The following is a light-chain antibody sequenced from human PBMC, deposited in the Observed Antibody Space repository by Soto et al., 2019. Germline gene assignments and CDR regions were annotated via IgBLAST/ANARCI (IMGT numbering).Light chain of an antibody. CDR3: MQTAHWPYT. CDR2: KVF. V-gene: IGKV2-30*01. Sequence: DVVMTQSPLSLPVTLGQSASISCTSSQSLVYADGNTYLNWVQQRPGQSPRRLIYKVFNRDSGVPDRFSGSASVSEFTLTISRVEAEDIGVYYCMQTAHWPYTFGRGTKLEIK. J-gene: IGKJ2*01. CDR1: QSLVYADGNTY.